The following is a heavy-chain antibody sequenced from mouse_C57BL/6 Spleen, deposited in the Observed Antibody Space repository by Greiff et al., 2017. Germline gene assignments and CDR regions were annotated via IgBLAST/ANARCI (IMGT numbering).Heavy chain of an antibody. D-gene: IGHD3-2*02. CDR3: ARTAQATLDY. CDR2: IDPSDSYT. V-gene: IGHV1-69*01. CDR1: GYTFTSSW. Sequence: QVQLQQPGAELVMPGASVKLSCKASGYTFTSSWMHWVKQRPGQGLEWIGEIDPSDSYTNYNQKFKGKSTLTVAKSSSTAYRQLISLTSEDSAVYYVARTAQATLDYWGQGTTLTVSS. J-gene: IGHJ2*01.